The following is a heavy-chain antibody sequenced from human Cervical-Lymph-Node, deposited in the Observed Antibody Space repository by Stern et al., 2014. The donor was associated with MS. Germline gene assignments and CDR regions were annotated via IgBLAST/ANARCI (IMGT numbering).Heavy chain of an antibody. D-gene: IGHD2-15*01. Sequence: EEQLVESGGGLVQPGGTLRLSCVASGFTFSSYAINWVRQAPGKGLQWVSAIVASGDRTYYADSVKGRFTISRDNSKNTVHLQMTSLRAGDTAMYFCALLATPTDYWGQGTLVAVSS. J-gene: IGHJ4*02. CDR3: ALLATPTDY. CDR1: GFTFSSYA. CDR2: IVASGDRT. V-gene: IGHV3-23*04.